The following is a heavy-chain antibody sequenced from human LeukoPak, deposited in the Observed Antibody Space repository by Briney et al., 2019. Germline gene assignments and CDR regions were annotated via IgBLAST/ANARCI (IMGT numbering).Heavy chain of an antibody. CDR1: GFTFSNYV. Sequence: GGSLRLSCAASGFTFSNYVMGSVRQPPGEGLQWVSVISGSGISTYYARSVKGRFTISRDNSKNTLYLQMNNLRAEDTAIYYCAKTGLYSSSSRGYFDYWGQGTLVTVSS. D-gene: IGHD6-6*01. V-gene: IGHV3-23*01. CDR3: AKTGLYSSSSRGYFDY. J-gene: IGHJ4*02. CDR2: ISGSGIST.